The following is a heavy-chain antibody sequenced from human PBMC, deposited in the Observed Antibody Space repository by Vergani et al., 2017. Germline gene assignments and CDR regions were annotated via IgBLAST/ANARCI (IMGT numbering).Heavy chain of an antibody. Sequence: VQLLESGGGLVQPGGSLRLSCAASGFTFSSYAMSWVRQAPGKGLEWVSAISGSGGSTYYADSVKGRFTISRDNSKNTLYLQMNSLRAEDTAVYYCAKDKSVAARPVYYFDYWGQGTLVTVSS. CDR3: AKDKSVAARPVYYFDY. CDR1: GFTFSSYA. D-gene: IGHD6-6*01. CDR2: ISGSGGST. V-gene: IGHV3-23*01. J-gene: IGHJ4*02.